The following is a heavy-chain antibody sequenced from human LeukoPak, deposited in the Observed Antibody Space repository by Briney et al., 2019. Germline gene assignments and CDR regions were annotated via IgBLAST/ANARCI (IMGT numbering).Heavy chain of an antibody. CDR1: GFTFGDYA. J-gene: IGHJ4*02. D-gene: IGHD6-6*01. Sequence: GGSLRLSCAASGFTFGDYATHWVRHAPGKGLEWVSGISWNSGSIGYADSVKGRSTISRDNAKNSLYLQMNSLRAEDTALYYCAKDMTYSSSAGYYFDYWGQGTLVTVSS. V-gene: IGHV3-9*01. CDR3: AKDMTYSSSAGYYFDY. CDR2: ISWNSGSI.